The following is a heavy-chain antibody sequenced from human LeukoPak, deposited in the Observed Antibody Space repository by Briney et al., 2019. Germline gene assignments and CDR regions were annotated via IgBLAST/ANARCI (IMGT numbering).Heavy chain of an antibody. J-gene: IGHJ4*02. CDR1: GFTFSSYA. Sequence: GRSLRLSCAASGFTFSSYAMHWVRQAPGKGLERVAVISYDGSNKYYADPVKGRFTISRDNSKNTLYLQMNSLRAEDTAVYYCARVDSSSWYGDFDYWGQGTLVTVSS. CDR2: ISYDGSNK. D-gene: IGHD6-13*01. CDR3: ARVDSSSWYGDFDY. V-gene: IGHV3-30-3*01.